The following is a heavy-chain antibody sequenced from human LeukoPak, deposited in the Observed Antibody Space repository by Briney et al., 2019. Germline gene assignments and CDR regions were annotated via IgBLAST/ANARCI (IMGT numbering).Heavy chain of an antibody. D-gene: IGHD5-18*01. V-gene: IGHV3-21*01. CDR2: ISSSSSYI. J-gene: IGHJ4*02. Sequence: GGSLRLSCAASGFTFNSYGMHWVRQAPGKGLEWVSCISSSSSYIYYADSVKGRFTISRDNAKNSLYLQMNSLRAEDTAVYYCATSPVYSYGHPYYFDYWGQGTLVTVSS. CDR1: GFTFNSYG. CDR3: ATSPVYSYGHPYYFDY.